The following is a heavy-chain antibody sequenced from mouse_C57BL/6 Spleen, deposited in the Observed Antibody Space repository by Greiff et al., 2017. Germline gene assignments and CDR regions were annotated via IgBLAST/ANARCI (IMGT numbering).Heavy chain of an antibody. V-gene: IGHV1-64*01. J-gene: IGHJ2*01. CDR3: ARGDGLLYYFDY. D-gene: IGHD2-10*01. CDR2: IHPNSGST. Sequence: QVQLQQPGAELVKPGASVTLSCKASGYTFTSYWMHWVKQRPGQGLEWIGMIHPNSGSTNYNEKFKSKATLTVDKSSSTAYMQLSSLTSEDSAVYCGARGDGLLYYFDYWGQGTTLTVSS. CDR1: GYTFTSYW.